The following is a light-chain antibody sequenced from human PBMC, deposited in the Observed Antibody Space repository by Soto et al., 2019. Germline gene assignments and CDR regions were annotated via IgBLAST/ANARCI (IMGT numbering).Light chain of an antibody. CDR3: SSYSTGGSYV. V-gene: IGLV2-14*03. CDR1: SSDVGGYNS. J-gene: IGLJ1*01. CDR2: DVS. Sequence: QSVLTQPASVSGSPGQSIAISCTGTSSDVGGYNSDSWYQQHPGKAPKLLIYDVSNRPSGVSNRFSGSKSGNTASLTISGLQAEDEADYYCSSYSTGGSYVFGTGTKVTVL.